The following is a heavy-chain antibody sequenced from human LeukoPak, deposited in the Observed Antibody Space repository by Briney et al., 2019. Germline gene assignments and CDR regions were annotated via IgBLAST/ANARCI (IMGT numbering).Heavy chain of an antibody. D-gene: IGHD6-6*01. CDR3: AKGRLWQHVLALDY. Sequence: GGSLRLSCAASGFTFSSYAMSWVRQAPGKGLEWVSAISGSGGSTYYADSVKGRFTISRDNSKNTLYLQMNSLRAEDTAVYYCAKGRLWQHVLALDYWGQGTLVTVSS. CDR2: ISGSGGST. CDR1: GFTFSSYA. J-gene: IGHJ4*02. V-gene: IGHV3-23*01.